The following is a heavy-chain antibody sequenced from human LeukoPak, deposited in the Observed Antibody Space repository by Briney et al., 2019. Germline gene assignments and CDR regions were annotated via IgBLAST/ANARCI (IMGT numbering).Heavy chain of an antibody. CDR2: IKQDGSEK. Sequence: GGSLRLSCAASGFTFSSYWMSWVRQAPGKGLEWVANIKQDGSEKYYVDSVKGRFTISRDNAKNSLYLQMNSLRAEDTAAYYCARDMYYDILTGYYYYYGMDVWGKGTTVTVSS. V-gene: IGHV3-7*03. CDR1: GFTFSSYW. CDR3: ARDMYYDILTGYYYYYGMDV. J-gene: IGHJ6*04. D-gene: IGHD3-9*01.